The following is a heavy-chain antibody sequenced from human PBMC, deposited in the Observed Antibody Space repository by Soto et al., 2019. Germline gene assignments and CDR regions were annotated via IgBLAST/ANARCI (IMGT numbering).Heavy chain of an antibody. CDR1: GDSVSSNSAA. CDR2: TYYRSKWYN. V-gene: IGHV6-1*01. CDR3: ARDHVYSSSTAQYYYYYYGMDV. J-gene: IGHJ6*02. D-gene: IGHD6-6*01. Sequence: QSQTLSLTCAISGDSVSSNSAAWNWIRQSPSRGLEWLGRTYYRSKWYNDYAVSVKSRITINPDTSKNQFSLQLNSVTPEDTAVYYCARDHVYSSSTAQYYYYYYGMDVWGQGTTVTVSS.